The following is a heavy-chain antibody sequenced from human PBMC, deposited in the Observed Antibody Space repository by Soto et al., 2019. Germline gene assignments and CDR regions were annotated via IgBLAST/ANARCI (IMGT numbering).Heavy chain of an antibody. D-gene: IGHD4-17*01. CDR2: IYYSGST. Sequence: SETLSLTCTVSGGSISSGGYYWSWIRQHPGKGLEWIGYIYYSGSTYYNPSLKSRVTISVDTSKNQFSLKLSSVTAADTAVYYCARIDTYGDYSFDYWGQGTLVTVSS. V-gene: IGHV4-31*03. J-gene: IGHJ4*02. CDR3: ARIDTYGDYSFDY. CDR1: GGSISSGGYY.